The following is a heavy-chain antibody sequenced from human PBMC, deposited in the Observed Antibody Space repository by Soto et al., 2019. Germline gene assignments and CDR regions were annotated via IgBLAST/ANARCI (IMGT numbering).Heavy chain of an antibody. V-gene: IGHV4-34*01. Sequence: APETLSLTCAVYGGSFSGYYWSWIRQPPGKGLEWIGEINHSGSTNYNPSLKSRVTISVDTSKNQFSLKLSSVTAADTAVYYCASRTRNYYYYYYMDVWGKGTTVTVSS. CDR3: ASRTRNYYYYYYMDV. D-gene: IGHD1-1*01. J-gene: IGHJ6*03. CDR2: INHSGST. CDR1: GGSFSGYY.